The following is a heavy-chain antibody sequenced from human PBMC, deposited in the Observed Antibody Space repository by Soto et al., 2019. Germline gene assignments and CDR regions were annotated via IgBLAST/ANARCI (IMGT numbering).Heavy chain of an antibody. Sequence: PGGSLRLSCAASGFTFSSYAMHWVRQAPGKGLEWVAVISYDGSNKYYADSVKGRFTISRDNSKNTLYLQMNSLRAEDTAVYYCARDALSRRWLQSHGFDYWGQGTLVTVSS. CDR2: ISYDGSNK. D-gene: IGHD5-12*01. J-gene: IGHJ4*02. CDR3: ARDALSRRWLQSHGFDY. V-gene: IGHV3-30-3*01. CDR1: GFTFSSYA.